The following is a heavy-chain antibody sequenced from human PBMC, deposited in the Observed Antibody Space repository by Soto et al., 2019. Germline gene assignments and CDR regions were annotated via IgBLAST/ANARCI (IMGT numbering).Heavy chain of an antibody. Sequence: QVQLVQSGAEVKKPGSSVKVSCKASGGTFSSYTISWVRQAPGQGLEWMGRIIPILGIANYAQKFQGRVTITADKSTSTAYIELCSLRSDDTAVYYCACRGYYDSSGYQTEFDYWGQGTLVTVSS. J-gene: IGHJ4*02. CDR1: GGTFSSYT. CDR2: IIPILGIA. CDR3: ACRGYYDSSGYQTEFDY. D-gene: IGHD3-22*01. V-gene: IGHV1-69*02.